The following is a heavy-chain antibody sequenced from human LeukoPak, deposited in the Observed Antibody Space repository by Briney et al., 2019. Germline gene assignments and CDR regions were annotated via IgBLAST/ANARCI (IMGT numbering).Heavy chain of an antibody. CDR3: ARDQIVVVAPGSDY. D-gene: IGHD2-15*01. CDR1: GFTFSSYE. CDR2: ISSSGSTI. V-gene: IGHV3-48*03. J-gene: IGHJ4*02. Sequence: GGSLRLSCAASGFTFSSYEMNWVRQAPGKGLEWVSYISSSGSTIYYADSVKGRFTISRDNAKDSLYLQMNSLSAEDTAVYYCARDQIVVVAPGSDYWGQGTLVTVSS.